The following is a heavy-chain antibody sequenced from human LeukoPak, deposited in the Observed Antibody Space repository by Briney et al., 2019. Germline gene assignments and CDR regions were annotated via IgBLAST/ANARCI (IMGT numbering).Heavy chain of an antibody. V-gene: IGHV4-34*01. CDR2: INHSGST. CDR3: ARHGVAVAGTPYYYYGMDV. CDR1: GGSFSGYY. Sequence: SETLSLTCAVYGGSFSGYYWSWIRQPPGKGLEWIGEINHSGSTNYNPSLKSRVTISVDTSKNQFSLKLSSVTAADTAVYYRARHGVAVAGTPYYYYGMDVWGQGTTVTVSS. D-gene: IGHD6-19*01. J-gene: IGHJ6*02.